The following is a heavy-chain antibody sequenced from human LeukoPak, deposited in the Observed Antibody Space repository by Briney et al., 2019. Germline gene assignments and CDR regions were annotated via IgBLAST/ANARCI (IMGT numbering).Heavy chain of an antibody. CDR1: GGSISSYY. D-gene: IGHD3-22*01. CDR2: IYTSGST. CDR3: ARDTYYYDSSGYLGYYYYYMDV. Sequence: SETLSLTCTVSGGSISSYYWSWIRQPAGKGLEWIGRIYTSGSTNYNPSLKSRVTISVDTPKNQFSLKLSSVTAADTAVYYCARDTYYYDSSGYLGYYYYYMDVWGKGTTVTVSS. V-gene: IGHV4-4*07. J-gene: IGHJ6*03.